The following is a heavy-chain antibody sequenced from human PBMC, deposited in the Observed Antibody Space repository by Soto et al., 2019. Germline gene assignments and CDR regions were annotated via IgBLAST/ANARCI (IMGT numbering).Heavy chain of an antibody. Sequence: EVQLLESGGGLVQPGGSLRLSCAASGFTFSSYAMSWVRQAPGKGLEWVSAISGSGGSTYYADSVKGRFTISRDNSKNTLYLQMNSLIAEDTAVYYCAKGRYSSSWSVYYGMDVWGQGTTVTVSS. CDR3: AKGRYSSSWSVYYGMDV. V-gene: IGHV3-23*01. D-gene: IGHD6-13*01. J-gene: IGHJ6*02. CDR1: GFTFSSYA. CDR2: ISGSGGST.